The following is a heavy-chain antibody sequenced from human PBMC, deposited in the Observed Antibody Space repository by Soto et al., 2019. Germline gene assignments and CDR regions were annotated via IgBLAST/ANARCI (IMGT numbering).Heavy chain of an antibody. J-gene: IGHJ1*01. V-gene: IGHV3-73*01. CDR1: GFTFSGSA. Sequence: PGGSLRLSCAASGFTFSGSAMHWVRQASGKGLERVGRIRSKANSYATAYAASVKGRFTISRDDSKNTAYLQMNSLKTEDTAVYYCTRIPTGPQHWGQGTLVTVSS. CDR2: IRSKANSYAT. CDR3: TRIPTGPQH.